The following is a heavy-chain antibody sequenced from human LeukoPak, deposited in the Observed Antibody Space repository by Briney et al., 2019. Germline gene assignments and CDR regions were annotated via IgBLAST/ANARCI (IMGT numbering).Heavy chain of an antibody. V-gene: IGHV4-61*02. D-gene: IGHD2-2*01. CDR3: ARVVPAAIYIYYYYYYMDV. J-gene: IGHJ6*03. Sequence: SETLSLTCTVLGGSISSGSYYWSWIRQPAGKGLEWIGRIYTSGSTNYNPSLKSRVTISVDTSKNQFSLKLSSVTAADTAVYYCARVVPAAIYIYYYYYYMDVWGKGTTVTVSS. CDR1: GGSISSGSYY. CDR2: IYTSGST.